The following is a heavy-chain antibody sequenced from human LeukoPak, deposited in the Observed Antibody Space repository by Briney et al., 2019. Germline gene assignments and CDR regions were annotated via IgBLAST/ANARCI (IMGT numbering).Heavy chain of an antibody. J-gene: IGHJ6*02. CDR1: GYTFTSYG. V-gene: IGHV1-18*01. Sequence: GASVKVSCKASGYTFTSYGISWVRQAPGQGLEWMGWISAYNGNTNYAQKLQGRVTMTTATSTSTAYMELMSLRSDDTAVYYCAREGSYSSGWYGSLGYYYYGMDVWGQGTTVTVSS. CDR2: ISAYNGNT. CDR3: AREGSYSSGWYGSLGYYYYGMDV. D-gene: IGHD6-19*01.